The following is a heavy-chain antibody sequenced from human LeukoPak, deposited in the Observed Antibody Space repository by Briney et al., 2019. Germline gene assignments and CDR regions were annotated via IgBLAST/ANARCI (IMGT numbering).Heavy chain of an antibody. CDR1: GYSFTSYW. CDR3: ARRTYYYDSSGYKGDASDI. CDR2: IYPGDSDT. V-gene: IGHV5-51*01. D-gene: IGHD3-22*01. Sequence: GESLKISCKGSGYSFTSYWIGWVRQMPGKGLEWMGIIYPGDSDTRYSPSFQGQVTISADKSISTAYLQWSSLKASDTAMYYCARRTYYYDSSGYKGDASDIWGQGTMVTVSS. J-gene: IGHJ3*02.